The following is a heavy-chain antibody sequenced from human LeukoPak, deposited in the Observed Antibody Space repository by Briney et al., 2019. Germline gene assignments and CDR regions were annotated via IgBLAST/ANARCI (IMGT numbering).Heavy chain of an antibody. V-gene: IGHV4-39*07. CDR3: ALGYCSGGSCYSDAFDI. J-gene: IGHJ3*02. CDR1: GDSISTTNYY. CDR2: IYYSGIT. Sequence: PSETLSLTCAVSGDSISTTNYYWGWIRQPPGKGLEWIGIIYYSGITHYNPSLKSRVTILVDTSKNQFSLKLSSVTAADTAVYYCALGYCSGGSCYSDAFDIWGQGTMVTVSS. D-gene: IGHD2-15*01.